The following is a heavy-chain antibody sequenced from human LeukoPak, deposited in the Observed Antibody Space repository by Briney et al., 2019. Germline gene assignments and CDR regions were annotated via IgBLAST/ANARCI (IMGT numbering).Heavy chain of an antibody. CDR3: ARSGSGWTQMFDS. CDR2: TRNKANSYTT. V-gene: IGHV3-72*01. D-gene: IGHD2-15*01. Sequence: GGSLRLSCEASGFSFSAAWMTWVRQAPGKGLEWVGRTRNKANSYTTEYAASVKGRFTVSRDDSKNSLYLQMNSLKTEDTAVYYCARSGSGWTQMFDSWGQGTLVTVSS. CDR1: GFSFSAAW. J-gene: IGHJ4*02.